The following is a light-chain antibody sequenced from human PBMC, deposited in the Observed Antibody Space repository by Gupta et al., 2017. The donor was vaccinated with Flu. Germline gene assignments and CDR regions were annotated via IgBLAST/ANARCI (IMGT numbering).Light chain of an antibody. J-gene: IGKJ4*01. CDR3: RRPYTPPLT. Sequence: PSSLSAAVRARVTSTCRASHNIDKFLNWHQHRPGKTPRLLIVAASNTRVPVPFTFSGCGAETDFTLTIIRRQAEDFATYYCRRPYTPPLTFGGGTKVEIK. CDR1: HNIDKF. V-gene: IGKV1-39*01. CDR2: AAS.